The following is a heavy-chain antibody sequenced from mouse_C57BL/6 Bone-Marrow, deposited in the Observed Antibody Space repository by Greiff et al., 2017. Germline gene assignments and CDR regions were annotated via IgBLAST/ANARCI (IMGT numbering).Heavy chain of an antibody. Sequence: VKVVESGAELVKPGASVKLSCKASGYTFTEYTIHWVKQRSGQGLEWIGWFYPGSGSIKYNEKFKDKATLTADKSSSTVYMELSRLTSEDSAVYFCARHEERGGLLRWYFDVWGTGTTVTVSS. CDR1: GYTFTEYT. CDR2: FYPGSGSI. CDR3: ARHEERGGLLRWYFDV. J-gene: IGHJ1*03. D-gene: IGHD1-1*01. V-gene: IGHV1-62-2*01.